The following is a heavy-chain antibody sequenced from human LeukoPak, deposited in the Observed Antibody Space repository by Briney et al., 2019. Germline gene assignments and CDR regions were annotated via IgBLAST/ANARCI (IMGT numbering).Heavy chain of an antibody. J-gene: IGHJ4*02. V-gene: IGHV3-21*01. Sequence: GGSLRLSCAASGFTFSSYGINWVRQAPGKGLEWVSYITAGGSYITYVDSVRGRFTISRDNAKNSLCLQMNSLRAEDTAVYYCARSTAAAGRVGDFDYWGQGMLVTVSS. D-gene: IGHD6-13*01. CDR3: ARSTAAAGRVGDFDY. CDR2: ITAGGSYI. CDR1: GFTFSSYG.